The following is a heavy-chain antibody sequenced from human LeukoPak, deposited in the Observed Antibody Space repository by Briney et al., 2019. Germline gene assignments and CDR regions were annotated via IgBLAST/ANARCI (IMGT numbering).Heavy chain of an antibody. Sequence: SETLSLTCTVSGGSISSGSYYWSWIRQPAGKGLEWIGRIYTSGSTNYNPSLKSRVTISVDTSKNQFSLKLSSLTAADTAVYYCARGGWNDVFDSWGQGLLVTVSS. J-gene: IGHJ4*02. V-gene: IGHV4-61*02. CDR3: ARGGWNDVFDS. CDR2: IYTSGST. D-gene: IGHD1-1*01. CDR1: GGSISSGSYY.